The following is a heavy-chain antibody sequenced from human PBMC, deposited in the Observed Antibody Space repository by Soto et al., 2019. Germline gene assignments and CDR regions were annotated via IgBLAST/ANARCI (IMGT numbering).Heavy chain of an antibody. CDR1: GFIFSSYA. D-gene: IGHD2-8*02. J-gene: IGHJ4*02. Sequence: GGSLRLSCEASGFIFSSYAMNWVRQAPGKGLQWVSSITGSSDYTSYIASVKGRFTISRDNSKNTLYLQMNGLRAEDTAVYFCAKEQTTGAHYALDYWSQGTLVTVSS. CDR3: AKEQTTGAHYALDY. CDR2: ITGSSDYT. V-gene: IGHV3-23*01.